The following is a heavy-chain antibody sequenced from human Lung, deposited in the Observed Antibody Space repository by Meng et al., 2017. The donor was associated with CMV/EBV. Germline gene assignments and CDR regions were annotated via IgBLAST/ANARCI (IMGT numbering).Heavy chain of an antibody. Sequence: GESLKISCAASGFSFNNYAMTWVRQAPGKELEWVSSISGSGGSTYYADSVKGRFTVSRDNSRNTVFVQMNSLRAEDTAIYYCVRFGGTGSSGWLGYGMDVWCQGTTVTVSS. V-gene: IGHV3-23*01. J-gene: IGHJ6*02. D-gene: IGHD6-19*01. CDR2: ISGSGGST. CDR3: VRFGGTGSSGWLGYGMDV. CDR1: GFSFNNYA.